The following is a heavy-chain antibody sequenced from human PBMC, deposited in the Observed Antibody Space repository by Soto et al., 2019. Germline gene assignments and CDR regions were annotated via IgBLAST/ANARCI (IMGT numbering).Heavy chain of an antibody. CDR2: VYYTGST. D-gene: IGHD3-22*01. Sequence: SETLCLTCTVSVFTFSIPSYFWSWVSLHPENCLCRMGFVYYTGSTFYNPSPQSRVSITVDTSKNHFSLELNSMTAADTAIYFCASDRSGSMVDHWGQGTLVTLSS. CDR1: VFTFSIPSYF. CDR3: ASDRSGSMVDH. J-gene: IGHJ4*02. V-gene: IGHV4-31*03.